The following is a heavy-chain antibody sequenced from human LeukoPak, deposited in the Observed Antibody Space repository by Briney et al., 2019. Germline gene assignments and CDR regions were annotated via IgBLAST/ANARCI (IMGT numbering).Heavy chain of an antibody. J-gene: IGHJ6*03. CDR2: INHRGST. Sequence: SETLSLTCAVYGGSFSGYYWSWIRHPPGKGLECIGEINHRGSTIQNPPLKSRVTISVDTYKNQFSLNLSSVTAADTAVYYCARGQRTTMVYYYYYMDVWGKGTTVTVSS. V-gene: IGHV4-34*01. CDR3: ARGQRTTMVYYYYYMDV. D-gene: IGHD1-1*01. CDR1: GGSFSGYY.